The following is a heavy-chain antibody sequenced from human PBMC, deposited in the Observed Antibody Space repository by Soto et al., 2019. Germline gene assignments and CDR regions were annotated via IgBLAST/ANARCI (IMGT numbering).Heavy chain of an antibody. Sequence: QLQLQESGSGLVKPSQTLSLTCAVSGGSSSSGGYSWSWIRQPPGKGLEWIGYRYHSVSTYYNPSLKSRVTISLDRCKNQWSLKLSSVTAAGPAVSYGARRDGRYSPGPWGQGTLVNGSS. CDR2: RYHSVST. CDR1: GGSSSSGGYS. CDR3: ARRDGRYSPGP. J-gene: IGHJ1*01. V-gene: IGHV4-30-2*02. D-gene: IGHD2-21*01.